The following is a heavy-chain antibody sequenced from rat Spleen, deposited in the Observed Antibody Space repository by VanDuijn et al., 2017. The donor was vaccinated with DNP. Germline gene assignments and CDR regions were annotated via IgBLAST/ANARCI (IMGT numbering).Heavy chain of an antibody. CDR2: ISLAGAST. CDR3: AKMGVRDYFDY. D-gene: IGHD4-3*01. Sequence: EVHLVESGGGLVQPGKSLKLSCVASGFTFNDHWMTWIRQGPGKGLEWVASISLAGASTYYPDSVKGRFTISRDNAKSSLYLQMDSLRSEDTATYYCAKMGVRDYFDYWGQGVMVTVSS. J-gene: IGHJ2*01. CDR1: GFTFNDHW. V-gene: IGHV5-31*01.